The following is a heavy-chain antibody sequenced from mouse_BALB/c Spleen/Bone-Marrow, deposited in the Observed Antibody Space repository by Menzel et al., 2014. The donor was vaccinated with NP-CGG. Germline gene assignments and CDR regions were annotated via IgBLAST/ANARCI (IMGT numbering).Heavy chain of an antibody. J-gene: IGHJ3*01. CDR2: ISYSGSP. CDR3: ARSSSYDYDVGFAY. Sequence: DVQLQESGPGLVKPSQSLSLTCIVTGYSITRYYSWNWIRQFPGNTLEWMGYISYSGSPTYNPSLESRISITRDTSKNQFFLQLNSVTTEDTATYYCARSSSYDYDVGFAYWGQGTLVTVSA. D-gene: IGHD2-4*01. CDR1: GYSITRYYS. V-gene: IGHV3-2*02.